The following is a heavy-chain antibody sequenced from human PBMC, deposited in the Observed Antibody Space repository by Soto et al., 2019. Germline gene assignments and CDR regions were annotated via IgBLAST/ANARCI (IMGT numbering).Heavy chain of an antibody. Sequence: TGGSLRLSCAASGFTFSNSWMNWVRQAPGKGLEWVGRIKSKTDGGTTDYAAPVKGRFTISRDDSKNTLYLQMNSLKTEDTAVYYCTTERGSNYYDSSGFGLRIYYFDYWGQGTLVTVSS. CDR1: GFTFSNSW. V-gene: IGHV3-15*07. CDR3: TTERGSNYYDSSGFGLRIYYFDY. J-gene: IGHJ4*02. CDR2: IKSKTDGGTT. D-gene: IGHD3-22*01.